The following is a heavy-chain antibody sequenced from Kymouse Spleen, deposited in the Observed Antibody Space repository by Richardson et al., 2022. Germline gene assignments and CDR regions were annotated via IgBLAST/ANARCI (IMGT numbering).Heavy chain of an antibody. J-gene: IGHJ6*02. CDR1: GFTFSSYG. CDR2: ISYDGSNK. CDR3: AKEGGPITMVRGVILYYGMDV. D-gene: IGHD3-10*01. Sequence: QVQLVESGGGVVQPGRSLRLSCAASGFTFSSYGMHWVRQAPGKGLEWVAVISYDGSNKYYADSVKGRFTISRDNSKNTLYLQMNSLRAEDTAVYYCAKEGGPITMVRGVILYYGMDVWGQGTTVTVSS. V-gene: IGHV3-30*18.